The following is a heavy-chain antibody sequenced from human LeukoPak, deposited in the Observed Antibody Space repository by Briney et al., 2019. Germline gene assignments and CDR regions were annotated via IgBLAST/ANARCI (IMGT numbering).Heavy chain of an antibody. CDR1: GFTFSTYA. Sequence: TGGSLRLSCAASGFTFSTYAMSWVRQAPGGGLEWVSGICGSGGCTYYADSVKGRFTISRDNSKNTLYLQMNSLRAEDTAVYYCASTPFYDYVWGSYRYRGLFDNWGQGTPVSVSS. CDR2: ICGSGGCT. V-gene: IGHV3-23*01. D-gene: IGHD3-16*02. CDR3: ASTPFYDYVWGSYRYRGLFDN. J-gene: IGHJ4*02.